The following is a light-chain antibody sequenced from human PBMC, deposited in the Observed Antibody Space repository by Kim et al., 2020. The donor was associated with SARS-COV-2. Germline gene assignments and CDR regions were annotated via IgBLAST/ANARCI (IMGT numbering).Light chain of an antibody. V-gene: IGKV3-15*01. J-gene: IGKJ4*01. Sequence: EIVMTQSPVTVSVSPGERATLSCRASQSVNDKLAWYQQRPGQAPRLLIYGASTRATGVPARFSGSGSGTDFTLTISSLQSEDFALYYCQQYNDWPPHTFGGGTKVDIK. CDR2: GAS. CDR1: QSVNDK. CDR3: QQYNDWPPHT.